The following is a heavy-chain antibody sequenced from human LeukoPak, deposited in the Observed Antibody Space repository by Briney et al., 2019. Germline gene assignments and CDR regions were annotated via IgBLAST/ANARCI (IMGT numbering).Heavy chain of an antibody. CDR3: ARVPIGYCSSTSCYATNHFDY. V-gene: IGHV4-38-2*02. CDR2: IYHSGST. CDR1: GYSISSGYY. Sequence: SETLSLTCTVSGYSISSGYYWGWIRQPPGKGLEWIGSIYHSGSTYYNPSLKSRVTISVDTSKNQFSLKLSSVTAADTAVYYCARVPIGYCSSTSCYATNHFDYWGQGTLVTVSS. D-gene: IGHD2-2*01. J-gene: IGHJ4*02.